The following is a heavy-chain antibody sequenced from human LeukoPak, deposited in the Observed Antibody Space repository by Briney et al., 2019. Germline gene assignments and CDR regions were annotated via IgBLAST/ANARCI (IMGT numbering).Heavy chain of an antibody. D-gene: IGHD3-3*01. Sequence: SVKVSCKASGATFSDYALNWVRQAPGQGLEWMGVFIPILGTANSTQKFQGRVTITADISTDTVYMELSSLRSEDAAVYFCAGIPVFGVVLHQEPVWGKGTTVTVSS. CDR3: AGIPVFGVVLHQEPV. J-gene: IGHJ6*04. CDR1: GATFSDYA. CDR2: FIPILGTA. V-gene: IGHV1-69*10.